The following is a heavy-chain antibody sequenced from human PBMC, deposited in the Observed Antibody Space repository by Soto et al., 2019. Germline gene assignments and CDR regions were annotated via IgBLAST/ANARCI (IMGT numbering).Heavy chain of an antibody. Sequence: GGSLRLSCVASGFPFNNFEMNWIRQAPGKGLEWISYITGGGATYYADSVKGRFTISRDNAKNSLFLQMNSVGVGDTAVYYCVGGGLSYFDHWGRGTLVTVSS. J-gene: IGHJ4*02. CDR1: GFPFNNFE. CDR2: ITGGGAT. V-gene: IGHV3-48*03. D-gene: IGHD3-16*01. CDR3: VGGGLSYFDH.